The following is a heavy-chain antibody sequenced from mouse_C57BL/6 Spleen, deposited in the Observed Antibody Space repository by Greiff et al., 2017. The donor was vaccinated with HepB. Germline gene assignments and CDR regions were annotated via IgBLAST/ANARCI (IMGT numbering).Heavy chain of an antibody. CDR1: GYTFTDYN. Sequence: EVQLQQSGPELVKPGASVKMSCKASGYTFTDYNMHWVKQSHGKSLEWIGYINPNNGGTSYNQKFKGKATLTVNKSSSTAYMELRSLTSEDSAVYYCEKLGRAYYFDYWGQGTTLTVSS. CDR3: EKLGRAYYFDY. V-gene: IGHV1-22*01. D-gene: IGHD4-1*01. J-gene: IGHJ2*01. CDR2: INPNNGGT.